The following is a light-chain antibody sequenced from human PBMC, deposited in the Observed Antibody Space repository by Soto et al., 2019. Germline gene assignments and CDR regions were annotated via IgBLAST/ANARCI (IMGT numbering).Light chain of an antibody. CDR1: SGDVGGYYY. Sequence: QSALTQPASGSGSPGQSITISCTATSGDVGGYYYVSWYPQRPGKAPKLMTSEISNRPSGVSNRFSGSKSGNTASLTISGLQAEDEADYYCSSYTAGGTIFGTGTKVTVL. V-gene: IGLV2-14*01. CDR3: SSYTAGGTI. CDR2: EIS. J-gene: IGLJ1*01.